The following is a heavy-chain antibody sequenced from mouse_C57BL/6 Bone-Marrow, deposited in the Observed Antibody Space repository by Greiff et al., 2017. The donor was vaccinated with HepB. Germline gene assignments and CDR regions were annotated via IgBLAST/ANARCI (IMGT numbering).Heavy chain of an antibody. V-gene: IGHV1-5*01. CDR3: TSPLRSWFAY. Sequence: VQLQQSGTVLARPGASVKMSCKTSGYTFTSYWMHWVKQRPGQGLEWIGAIYPGNSDTSYNQKFKGEAKLTAVTSASTAYMELSSLTNEDSAVYYCTSPLRSWFAYWGQGTLVTVSA. CDR2: IYPGNSDT. CDR1: GYTFTSYW. J-gene: IGHJ3*01. D-gene: IGHD1-1*01.